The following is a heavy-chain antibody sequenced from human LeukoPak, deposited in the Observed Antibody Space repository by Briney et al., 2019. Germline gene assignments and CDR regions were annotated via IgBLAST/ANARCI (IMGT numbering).Heavy chain of an antibody. CDR2: INRYSGNS. Sequence: ASVTVSCKASGYTFVNYGISWVRQAPGQGLEWMGWINRYSGNSNYAQKFQGRVTMTTDTFTSTAYMDLRSLRSDDTAVYYCARARAGSSSLDYWGQGTLVTVSS. J-gene: IGHJ4*02. CDR1: GYTFVNYG. V-gene: IGHV1-18*01. D-gene: IGHD1-26*01. CDR3: ARARAGSSSLDY.